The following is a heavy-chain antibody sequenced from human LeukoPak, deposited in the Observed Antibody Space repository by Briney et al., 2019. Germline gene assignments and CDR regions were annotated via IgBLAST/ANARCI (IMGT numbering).Heavy chain of an antibody. CDR1: GYIFISYD. J-gene: IGHJ4*02. CDR2: MNPNSGNT. Sequence: ASVKVSCKASGYIFISYDINWVRQATGQGLEWMGWMNPNSGNTGYAQKFQGRVTMTRNTSISTAYMELSSLRSEDTAVYYCATSPESNYVWGSYRYPGDYWGQGTLVTVSS. CDR3: ATSPESNYVWGSYRYPGDY. D-gene: IGHD3-16*02. V-gene: IGHV1-8*01.